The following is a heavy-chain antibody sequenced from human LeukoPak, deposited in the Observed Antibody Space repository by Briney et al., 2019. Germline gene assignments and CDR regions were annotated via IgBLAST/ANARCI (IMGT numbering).Heavy chain of an antibody. CDR3: ANFFGY. CDR1: GFAFNTYL. V-gene: IGHV3-23*01. D-gene: IGHD3-10*01. Sequence: GGSLRLSCAASGFAFNTYLMSWVRQAPGQGLEWVSSISRSGGTTYYASSVRGRFTISRDNSKSTLYLQMTDLRPEDTAIYYCANFFGYWGQGTLVAVPS. J-gene: IGHJ4*02. CDR2: ISRSGGTT.